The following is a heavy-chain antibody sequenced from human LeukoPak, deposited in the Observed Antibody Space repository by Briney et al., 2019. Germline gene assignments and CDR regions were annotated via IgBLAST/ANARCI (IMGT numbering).Heavy chain of an antibody. V-gene: IGHV2-5*01. CDR1: GFSLSTSGVG. Sequence: SGPTLVNPTQTLTLTCTFSGFSLSTSGVGVGWIRQPPGKALEWLALIYWNDDKRYSPSLKSRLTITKDTSKNQVVLTMTNMDPVDTATYYCAHSPYSTIFGVVIDFDYWGQGTLVTVSS. D-gene: IGHD3-3*01. J-gene: IGHJ4*02. CDR3: AHSPYSTIFGVVIDFDY. CDR2: IYWNDDK.